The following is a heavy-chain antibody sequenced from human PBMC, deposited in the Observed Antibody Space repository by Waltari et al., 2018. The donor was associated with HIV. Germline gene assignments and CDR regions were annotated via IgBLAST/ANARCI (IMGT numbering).Heavy chain of an antibody. D-gene: IGHD3-22*01. J-gene: IGHJ2*01. CDR3: AKDISANYYDSQGGWYYDL. CDR2: ISYDGSNK. Sequence: QLQLVASGGGVVQPGRSLRLSCAACGFTFKTSGMHAVRPASGKGLEWVAVISYDGSNKDYGDSVKGRFTISKDNSKSTLYLQMNSLRAEDTAVYYCAKDISANYYDSQGGWYYDLWGRGTLVTVSS. V-gene: IGHV3-30*18. CDR1: GFTFKTSG.